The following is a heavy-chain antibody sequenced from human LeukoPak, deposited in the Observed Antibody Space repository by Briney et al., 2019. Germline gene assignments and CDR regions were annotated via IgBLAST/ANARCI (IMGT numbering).Heavy chain of an antibody. CDR2: IYPGDSDT. J-gene: IGHJ4*02. CDR3: ARQWGIAVAGNPTGY. Sequence: GESLKISCKGSGYSFTSYWIGWVRQMPGKGLEWMGIIYPGDSDTRYSPSFQGQVTISADKSISTAYLQWSSLKASDTAMYYCARQWGIAVAGNPTGYRGQGTLVTASS. V-gene: IGHV5-51*01. CDR1: GYSFTSYW. D-gene: IGHD6-19*01.